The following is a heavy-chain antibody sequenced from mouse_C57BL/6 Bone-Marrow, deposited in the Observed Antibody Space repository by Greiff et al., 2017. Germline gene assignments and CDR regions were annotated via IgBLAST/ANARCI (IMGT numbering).Heavy chain of an antibody. CDR2: IHPNSGST. J-gene: IGHJ4*01. V-gene: IGHV1-64*01. D-gene: IGHD1-1*01. CDR1: GYTFTSYW. Sequence: QVQLQQPGAELVKPGASVKLSCKASGYTFTSYWMHWVKQRPGQGLEWIGMIHPNSGSTNYNEKFKSKATLTVDKSSSTAYMQLSSLTSEDSAVYYCASLITTVVAYYAMDYWGQGTSVTVSS. CDR3: ASLITTVVAYYAMDY.